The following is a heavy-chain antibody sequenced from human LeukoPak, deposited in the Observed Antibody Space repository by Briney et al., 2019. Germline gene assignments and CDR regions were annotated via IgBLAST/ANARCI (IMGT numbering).Heavy chain of an antibody. Sequence: SETLSLTCTVSGGSISSYYWSWIRQPPGKGLEWIGYIYYSGSTNYNPSLKSRVTISVDTSKNQFSLKLSSVTAADTAVYYCARLGYSYGLYYFDYWGQGTLVIVSS. CDR1: GGSISSYY. D-gene: IGHD5-18*01. J-gene: IGHJ4*02. CDR3: ARLGYSYGLYYFDY. V-gene: IGHV4-59*08. CDR2: IYYSGST.